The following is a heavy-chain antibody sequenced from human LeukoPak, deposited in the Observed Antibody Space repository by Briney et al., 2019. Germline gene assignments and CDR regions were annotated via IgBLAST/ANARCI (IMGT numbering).Heavy chain of an antibody. D-gene: IGHD1-26*01. J-gene: IGHJ5*02. CDR1: GGSISSGSYY. CDR2: IYTSGST. Sequence: SETLSLTCTVSGGSISSGSYYWSWIRQPAGKGLEWIGRIYTSGSTNYNPSLKSRVTISVDTSKNQFSLKLSSVTAADTAVYYCARESGSYSVPGDWFDPWGQGTLVTVSS. V-gene: IGHV4-61*02. CDR3: ARESGSYSVPGDWFDP.